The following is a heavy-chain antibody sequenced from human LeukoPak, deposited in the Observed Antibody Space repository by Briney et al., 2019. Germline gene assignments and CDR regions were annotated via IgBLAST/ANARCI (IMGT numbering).Heavy chain of an antibody. CDR2: ISVSGST. J-gene: IGHJ4*02. CDR1: GFTFSTYA. Sequence: PGRSLRLSCAASGFTFSTYAMNWVRQAPGKGLEWVSGISVSGSTYYADSVKGRFTISRDNSKNTLYLQMNSLRAEDTAVYYCAKKVPGLYYFDFWGQGTLVTVSS. CDR3: AKKVPGLYYFDF. V-gene: IGHV3-23*01. D-gene: IGHD1-1*01.